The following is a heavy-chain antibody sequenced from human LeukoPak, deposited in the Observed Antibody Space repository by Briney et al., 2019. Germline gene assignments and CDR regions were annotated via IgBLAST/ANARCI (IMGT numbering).Heavy chain of an antibody. Sequence: KPGGSLRLSWAAPGFTISSYAMSWVRQAPGKGLEWVSGISGHDGGTYYADSVKGRFSISRDNSKNTLYLQVNSLRAEDTAVYYCAKESRTAAGTVSACGGQGTLVTVSS. CDR3: AKESRTAAGTVSAC. D-gene: IGHD6-13*01. CDR2: ISGHDGGT. CDR1: GFTISSYA. V-gene: IGHV3-23*01. J-gene: IGHJ4*02.